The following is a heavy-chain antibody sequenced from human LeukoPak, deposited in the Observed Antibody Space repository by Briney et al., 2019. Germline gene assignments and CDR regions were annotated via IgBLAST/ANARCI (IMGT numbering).Heavy chain of an antibody. CDR2: INHSGNT. Sequence: SETLSLTCAVYGGSLSGFYWSWIRQPPGKGLEWIGEINHSGNTKYNPSLKSRVTISVDTSKNQPSLKLSSVTAADTAVYYCVKNFDIWGQGTMVTVSS. CDR3: VKNFDI. V-gene: IGHV4-34*01. CDR1: GGSLSGFY. J-gene: IGHJ3*02.